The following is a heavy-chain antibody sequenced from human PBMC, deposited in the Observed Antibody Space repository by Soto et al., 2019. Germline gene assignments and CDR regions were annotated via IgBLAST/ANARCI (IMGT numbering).Heavy chain of an antibody. Sequence: GGSLRLSCAASGFTFSSTWMSWVRQAPGKGLEWVANIKEDGSQKYYADSVKGRFTISRDNAKSSLYLQMNSLRAEDTAVYYCAKDWDYSLDYWGQGTLVTVSS. CDR2: IKEDGSQK. V-gene: IGHV3-7*05. CDR3: AKDWDYSLDY. CDR1: GFTFSSTW. J-gene: IGHJ4*02. D-gene: IGHD4-4*01.